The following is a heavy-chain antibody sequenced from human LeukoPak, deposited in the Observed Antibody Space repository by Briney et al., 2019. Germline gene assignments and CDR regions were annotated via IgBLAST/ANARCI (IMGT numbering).Heavy chain of an antibody. CDR2: ISYSGTP. Sequence: SQTLSLTCNVSGGSINTANYYWTWIRQPPGKGLEWIGYISYSGTPYYNPSLNSRVTLSLDTSKNQFSLRLNSVTAADTAMYYCARDRYGDFEDYWGQGTLVTVSS. J-gene: IGHJ4*02. CDR3: ARDRYGDFEDY. D-gene: IGHD4-17*01. V-gene: IGHV4-30-4*08. CDR1: GGSINTANYY.